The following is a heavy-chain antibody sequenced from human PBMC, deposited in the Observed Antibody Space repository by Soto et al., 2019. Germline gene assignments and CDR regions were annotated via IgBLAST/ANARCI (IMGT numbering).Heavy chain of an antibody. CDR2: ISSSSSYI. D-gene: IGHD2-2*01. V-gene: IGHV3-21*01. Sequence: EVQLVESGGGLVKPGGSLTLSCAASGFTFSSYSMNWVRQAPGKGLEWVSSISSSSSYIYYADSVRGRFTISRDNAKNSMYLQRNSLRVEDTAVYYCARDKVYMPDAFDIWGLGTMVSVSS. CDR1: GFTFSSYS. CDR3: ARDKVYMPDAFDI. J-gene: IGHJ3*02.